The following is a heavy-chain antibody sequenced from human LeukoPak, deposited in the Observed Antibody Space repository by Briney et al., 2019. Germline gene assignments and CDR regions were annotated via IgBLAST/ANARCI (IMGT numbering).Heavy chain of an antibody. CDR2: ISSGSSYI. CDR3: ATGVRGYNSALDY. CDR1: GFTFSNYY. Sequence: GGSLRLSCAASGFTFSNYYMNWVRQAPGKGLEWVSSISSGSSYIYYADSLKGRFTISRDNAQNSQYLQMNSLRAEDTAVYYCATGVRGYNSALDYWGQGTLVTVSP. D-gene: IGHD6-19*01. V-gene: IGHV3-21*01. J-gene: IGHJ4*02.